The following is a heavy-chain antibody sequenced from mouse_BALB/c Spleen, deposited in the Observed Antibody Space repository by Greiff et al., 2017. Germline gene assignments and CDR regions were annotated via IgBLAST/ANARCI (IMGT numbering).Heavy chain of an antibody. J-gene: IGHJ2*01. V-gene: IGHV7-3*02. Sequence: EVKLMESGGGLVQPGGSLRLSCATSGFTFTDYYMSWVRQPPGKALEWLGFIRNKANGYTTEYSASVKGRFTISRDNSQSILYLQMNTLRAEDSATYYCARDTYYDYWGQGTTLTVSS. CDR1: GFTFTDYY. CDR3: ARDTYYDY. CDR2: IRNKANGYTT.